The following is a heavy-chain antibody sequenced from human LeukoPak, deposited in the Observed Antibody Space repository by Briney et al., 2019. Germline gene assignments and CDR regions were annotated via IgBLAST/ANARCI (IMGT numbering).Heavy chain of an antibody. J-gene: IGHJ4*02. CDR3: ATVAGGSSGRDY. Sequence: ASVKVSCKVSGYTFTDYYMHWVQQAPGKGLEWMGLVDPEDGETIYAEKFQGRVTITADTSTDTAYMELSSLRSEDTAVYYYATVAGGSSGRDYWGQGTLVTVSS. V-gene: IGHV1-69-2*01. CDR1: GYTFTDYY. D-gene: IGHD6-19*01. CDR2: VDPEDGET.